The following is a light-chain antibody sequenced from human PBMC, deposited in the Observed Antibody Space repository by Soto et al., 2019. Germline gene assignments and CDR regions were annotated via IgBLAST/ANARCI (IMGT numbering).Light chain of an antibody. CDR3: QQYATSPLT. J-gene: IGKJ4*01. Sequence: ENVLTQSPDTLSLSPGGRGTLSCRASQSVAKNYLAWYQQKPGQAPRLLIYGASSRATGIPDRFSGTGSGTDFTLTISRLEPEDLAVYSCQQYATSPLTFGGGTKVEIK. CDR1: QSVAKNY. V-gene: IGKV3-20*01. CDR2: GAS.